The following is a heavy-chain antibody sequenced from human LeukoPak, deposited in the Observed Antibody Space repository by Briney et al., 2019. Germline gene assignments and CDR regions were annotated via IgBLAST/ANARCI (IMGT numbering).Heavy chain of an antibody. Sequence: SETLSLTCTVFGGSISRHYWSWIRQPPGKGLEWIGYIYYSGSTNYNPSLKSRVTISVDTSKNQFSLNLSSVTAADTAVYYCARNPTTVTTWYYYMDVWGKGTTVTVSS. D-gene: IGHD4-17*01. CDR3: ARNPTTVTTWYYYMDV. J-gene: IGHJ6*03. V-gene: IGHV4-59*11. CDR2: IYYSGST. CDR1: GGSISRHY.